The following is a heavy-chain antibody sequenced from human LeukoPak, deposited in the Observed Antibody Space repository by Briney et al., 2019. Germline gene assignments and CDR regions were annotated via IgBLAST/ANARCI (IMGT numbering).Heavy chain of an antibody. CDR1: GFTFSSYG. V-gene: IGHV3-48*04. D-gene: IGHD2-15*01. Sequence: GGSLRLSCAASGFTFSSYGLNWVRQAPGKGLEWVSFISSSSITIYYADSVKGRFTISRDNAEKSLYLQMNSLRAEDTAVYVCARERGGSYSAIDYWGQGTLVTVSS. CDR3: ARERGGSYSAIDY. J-gene: IGHJ4*02. CDR2: ISSSSITI.